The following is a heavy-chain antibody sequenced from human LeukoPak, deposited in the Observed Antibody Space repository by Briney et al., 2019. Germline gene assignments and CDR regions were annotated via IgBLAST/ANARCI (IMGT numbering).Heavy chain of an antibody. CDR1: GFSFTKYA. V-gene: IGHV3-21*01. Sequence: GGSLRLSCSASGFSFTKYAMNWVRQAPGKGLEWVSSISSSSSYIYYADSVKGRLTISRDNAKNSLYLQMNSLRAEDTAVYYCARFFPFISSSWYGGYYYYGMDVWGQGTTVTVSS. CDR2: ISSSSSYI. D-gene: IGHD6-13*01. CDR3: ARFFPFISSSWYGGYYYYGMDV. J-gene: IGHJ6*02.